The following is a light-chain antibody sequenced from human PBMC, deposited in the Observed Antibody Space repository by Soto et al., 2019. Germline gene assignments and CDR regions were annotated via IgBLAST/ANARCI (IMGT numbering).Light chain of an antibody. J-gene: IGKJ1*01. CDR1: QSISSY. Sequence: IPLTQSPSSLSASVGDIVTITCRASQSISSYLNWYQQKPGKAPKLLIYAASSLQSGVPSRFSGSGSGTDFTLTISSLQPEDFATYYCQQSYNTPPTFGQGTKVDI. V-gene: IGKV1-39*01. CDR3: QQSYNTPPT. CDR2: AAS.